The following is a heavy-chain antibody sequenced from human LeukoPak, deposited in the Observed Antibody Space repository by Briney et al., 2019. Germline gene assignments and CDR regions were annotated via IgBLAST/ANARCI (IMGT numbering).Heavy chain of an antibody. CDR1: GFTFSDYY. CDR3: ARGDHYSGTSGLFDC. CDR2: ISNSGTII. J-gene: IGHJ4*02. Sequence: GGSLRLSCAASGFTFSDYYMTWIRQAPEKGLEWVSHISNSGTIIYYADSVKGRFTISRDNAKNSLYLQMNSLRAEDTAVYYCARGDHYSGTSGLFDCWGQGTLVTVSS. V-gene: IGHV3-11*01. D-gene: IGHD3-22*01.